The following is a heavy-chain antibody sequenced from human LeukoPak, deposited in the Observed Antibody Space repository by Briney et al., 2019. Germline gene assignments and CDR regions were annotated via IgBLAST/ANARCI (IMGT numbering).Heavy chain of an antibody. CDR2: ISSSGST. D-gene: IGHD3-22*01. CDR1: DDSISSYY. Sequence: SETLSLTCTASDDSISSYYWSWIRQPPGKGLEWIGYISSSGSTNYNPSLKSRVTMSVDTSKNQFSLKLNSVTAADTAVYYCARSRDSSGYRNNWFDPWGQGTLVTVSS. CDR3: ARSRDSSGYRNNWFDP. V-gene: IGHV4-59*01. J-gene: IGHJ5*02.